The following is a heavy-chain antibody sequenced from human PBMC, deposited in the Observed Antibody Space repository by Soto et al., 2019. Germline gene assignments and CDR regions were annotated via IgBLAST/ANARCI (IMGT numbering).Heavy chain of an antibody. CDR3: ARGLERLVTHLNWFDP. V-gene: IGHV4-31*03. Sequence: QVQLQESGPGLVKPSQTLSLTCTVSGGSISSGGYYWSWIRQHPGKGLEWIGYIYYSGSTYYNPSLKSRVTISVDTSKNQFSPKLSSVTAADTAVYYCARGLERLVTHLNWFDPWGQGTLVTVSS. D-gene: IGHD1-1*01. CDR2: IYYSGST. J-gene: IGHJ5*02. CDR1: GGSISSGGYY.